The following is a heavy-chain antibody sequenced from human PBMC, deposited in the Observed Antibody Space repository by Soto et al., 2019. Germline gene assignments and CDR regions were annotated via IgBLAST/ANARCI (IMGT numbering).Heavy chain of an antibody. J-gene: IGHJ4*02. Sequence: VQLVQSGAEVKKPGASVKVSCKASGYTFNDYLVHWVRQAPGQRLEWMGWINAANGNTIFSPEFQGRLTITRDTSASTAYMDLTSLTSEDTAVYYCARISVVAATLDYWGQGTPVTVSS. V-gene: IGHV1-3*01. CDR1: GYTFNDYL. D-gene: IGHD2-15*01. CDR3: ARISVVAATLDY. CDR2: INAANGNT.